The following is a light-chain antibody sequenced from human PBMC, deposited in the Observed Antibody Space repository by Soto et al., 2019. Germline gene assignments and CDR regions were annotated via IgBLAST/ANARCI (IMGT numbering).Light chain of an antibody. Sequence: QTVVTQEPSFSVSPGRTVTLTCGLSSGSVSTNFYPSWYQQTPGHAPRTLIYRTNTRSSGVPDRFSGSILGNKAALTITGAQADDESDYYCALYVGNGIWVFDGGTKVTVL. J-gene: IGLJ3*02. CDR2: RTN. CDR3: ALYVGNGIWV. CDR1: SGSVSTNFY. V-gene: IGLV8-61*01.